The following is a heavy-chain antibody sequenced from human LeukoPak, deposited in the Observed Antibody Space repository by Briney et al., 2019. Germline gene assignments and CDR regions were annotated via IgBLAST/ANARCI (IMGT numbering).Heavy chain of an antibody. CDR3: ASRYDTSSSIYYGMDV. Sequence: ASVKVSCKASGYTFTSYDINWVRQATGQGLEWMGWMNPNSGNTGYAQKFQGRVTMTRNTSISTAYMELSSLRSEDTAVYYCASRYDTSSSIYYGMDVWGQGTTVTVSS. CDR1: GYTFTSYD. J-gene: IGHJ6*02. CDR2: MNPNSGNT. V-gene: IGHV1-8*01. D-gene: IGHD3-9*01.